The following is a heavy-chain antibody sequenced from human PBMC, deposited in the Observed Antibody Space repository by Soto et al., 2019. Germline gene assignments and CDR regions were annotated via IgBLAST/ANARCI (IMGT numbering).Heavy chain of an antibody. CDR2: IDWDDDK. J-gene: IGHJ6*02. D-gene: IGHD3-3*01. V-gene: IGHV2-70*01. CDR3: ARDFWSGHSPNYYYYGMDV. CDR1: GFSLSTSGMC. Sequence: GPTLVNPTQTLTLTCTFSGFSLSTSGMCVSWIRQPPGKALEWLALIDWDDDKYYSTSLKTRLTISKDTSKNQVVLTMTNMDPVDTATYYCARDFWSGHSPNYYYYGMDVWGQGTTVTVSS.